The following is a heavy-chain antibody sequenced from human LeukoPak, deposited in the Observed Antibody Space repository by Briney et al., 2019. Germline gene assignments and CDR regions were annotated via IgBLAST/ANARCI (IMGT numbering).Heavy chain of an antibody. D-gene: IGHD2/OR15-2a*01. V-gene: IGHV4-59*02. CDR2: LSYTGKT. CDR3: SEGYFEPFDH. CDR1: GASVSSSH. Sequence: SETLSLTCVVSGASVSSSHWNWIRQLPGKGLEWIGCLSYTGKTDYNPSLTSRVTISLDTSKNQLSLKLRSVTAADTAVYYCSEGYFEPFDHWGQGTLVTVSS. J-gene: IGHJ4*02.